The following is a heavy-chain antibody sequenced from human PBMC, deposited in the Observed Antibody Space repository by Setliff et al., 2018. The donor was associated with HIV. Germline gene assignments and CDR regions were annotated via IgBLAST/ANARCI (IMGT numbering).Heavy chain of an antibody. CDR1: GDSITNDDYY. Sequence: PSETLSLTCTVSGDSITNDDYYWGWIRQPPGKGLEWIAIIHYNGRTYYDPSLKSRVTIFVDTSKTQFYLKLRSVTASDTAVYYCARYTSKLDWFDPWGQGTLVTV. J-gene: IGHJ5*02. D-gene: IGHD2-2*02. CDR2: IHYNGRT. CDR3: ARYTSKLDWFDP. V-gene: IGHV4-39*01.